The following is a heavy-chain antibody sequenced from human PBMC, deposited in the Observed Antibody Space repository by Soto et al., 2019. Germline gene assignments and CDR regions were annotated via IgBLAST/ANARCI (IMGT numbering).Heavy chain of an antibody. V-gene: IGHV4-59*01. CDR2: IYYSGST. CDR3: AREPSI. Sequence: QVQLQESGPGLVKPSETLSLTCTVSGGSISSYYWSWIRQPPGKGLEWIGYIYYSGSTNYNPSLKSRVTISVDTSKNQFSLKLSSVTAADTAVYYCAREPSIWGQGTLVTVSS. CDR1: GGSISSYY. J-gene: IGHJ4*02.